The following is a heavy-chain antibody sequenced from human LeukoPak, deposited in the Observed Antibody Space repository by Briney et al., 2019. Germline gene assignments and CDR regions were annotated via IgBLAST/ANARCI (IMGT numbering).Heavy chain of an antibody. CDR1: GGSIGSYY. D-gene: IGHD1-26*01. CDR2: IYDSGRT. J-gene: IGHJ4*02. V-gene: IGHV4-59*01. Sequence: SETLSLTCTVSGGSIGSYYWSWIRQPPGKGLEWIGYIYDSGRTNYNPSLKSRVTISVDTSKNQFSLKLSSVTAADTAVYYCARGGWSLDYWGQGNLVTVSS. CDR3: ARGGWSLDY.